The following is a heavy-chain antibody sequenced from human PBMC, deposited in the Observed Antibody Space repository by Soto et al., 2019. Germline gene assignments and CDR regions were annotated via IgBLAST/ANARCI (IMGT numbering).Heavy chain of an antibody. V-gene: IGHV4-61*01. CDR2: IYYSGST. D-gene: IGHD2-21*02. Sequence: SETLSLTCTVSGGSVSSDNYYLSWIRQPPGKGLEWIGYIYYSGSTNSNPSLKSRVTMSVDTSKNQFSLKLSSVTAADTAVYYCARDRYCGGDCYYEHYYGMDVWGQGTTVTVSS. CDR3: ARDRYCGGDCYYEHYYGMDV. J-gene: IGHJ6*02. CDR1: GGSVSSDNYY.